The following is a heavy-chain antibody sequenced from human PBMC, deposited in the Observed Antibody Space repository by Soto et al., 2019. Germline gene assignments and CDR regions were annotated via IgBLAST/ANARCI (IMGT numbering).Heavy chain of an antibody. J-gene: IGHJ5*01. CDR2: TYYRSKWYN. CDR1: GDSVSTNSAT. V-gene: IGHV6-1*01. D-gene: IGHD2-2*01. Sequence: PSQTLSLTCAISGDSVSTNSATWAWIRQSPSRGLEWLGRTYYRSKWYNDYAVSVKGRITINPATSNNQLSLQLNSLTPDDTAVYYCARLVGNSWLDSWGQGTLVTVSS. CDR3: ARLVGNSWLDS.